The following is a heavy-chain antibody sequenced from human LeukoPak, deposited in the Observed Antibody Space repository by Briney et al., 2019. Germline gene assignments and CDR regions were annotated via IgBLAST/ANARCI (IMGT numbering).Heavy chain of an antibody. Sequence: GGSLRLSCAASGFTFSSYSMNWVRQAPGKGLEWVSSISSSSSYIYYADSVKGRFTISRDNAKNSLYLQMNSLRAEDTAVYYCAKAYGYNRGYFDYWGQGTLVTVSS. V-gene: IGHV3-21*01. CDR1: GFTFSSYS. CDR2: ISSSSSYI. CDR3: AKAYGYNRGYFDY. D-gene: IGHD5-24*01. J-gene: IGHJ4*02.